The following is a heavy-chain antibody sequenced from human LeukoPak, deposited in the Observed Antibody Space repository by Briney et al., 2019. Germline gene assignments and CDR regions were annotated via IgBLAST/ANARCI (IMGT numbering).Heavy chain of an antibody. Sequence: SETLSLTYAVYGGSFSGYYWSWIRQPPGKGLEWIGEINHSGSTNYNPSLKSRVTISVDTSKNQFSLKLSSVTAADTAVYYCARVTYYYGSGSSDREVNFDYWGQGTLVTVSS. J-gene: IGHJ4*02. V-gene: IGHV4-34*01. CDR2: INHSGST. CDR1: GGSFSGYY. D-gene: IGHD3-10*01. CDR3: ARVTYYYGSGSSDREVNFDY.